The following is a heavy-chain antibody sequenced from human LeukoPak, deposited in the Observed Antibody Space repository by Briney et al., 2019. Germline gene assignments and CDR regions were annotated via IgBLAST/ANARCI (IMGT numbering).Heavy chain of an antibody. D-gene: IGHD6-19*01. V-gene: IGHV3-21*01. CDR1: GFTFSSYS. CDR2: ISSSSSYI. J-gene: IGHJ3*02. CDR3: ARDLGSGWTYDAFDI. Sequence: GGSLRLSCAASGFTFSSYSMNWVRQAPGKGLEWVSSISSSSSYIYYADSVKGRFTISRDNAKNSLYLQMNSLRAEDTAVYYCARDLGSGWTYDAFDIWGQGTMVTVSS.